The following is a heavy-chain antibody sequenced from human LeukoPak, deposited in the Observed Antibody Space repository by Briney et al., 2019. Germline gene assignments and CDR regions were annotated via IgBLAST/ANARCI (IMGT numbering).Heavy chain of an antibody. V-gene: IGHV1-69*06. CDR2: IIPTFGTA. D-gene: IGHD3-3*01. CDR3: ARCARVTIFGLFDP. CDR1: GGTFSSYA. Sequence: ASVKVSCKASGGTFSSYAISWVRQAPGQGLEWMGGIIPTFGTANYAQKFQGRVTITADKSTSTAYMELSSLRSEDTAVYYCARCARVTIFGLFDPWGQGTLVTVSS. J-gene: IGHJ5*02.